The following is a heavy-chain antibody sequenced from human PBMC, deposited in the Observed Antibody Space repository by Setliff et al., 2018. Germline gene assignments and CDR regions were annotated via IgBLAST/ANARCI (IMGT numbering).Heavy chain of an antibody. CDR1: GGSFSNYA. Sequence: GASVKVSCKASGGSFSNYAIIWVRQAPGQGLEWMGWISAYTGTADYAQNFQGRVTMTTDTSTNTAYMELRSLTSDDTAVYYCARAPRLEWILPTFDYWGQGTPVTVSS. CDR2: ISAYTGTA. CDR3: ARAPRLEWILPTFDY. D-gene: IGHD3-3*01. J-gene: IGHJ4*02. V-gene: IGHV1-18*01.